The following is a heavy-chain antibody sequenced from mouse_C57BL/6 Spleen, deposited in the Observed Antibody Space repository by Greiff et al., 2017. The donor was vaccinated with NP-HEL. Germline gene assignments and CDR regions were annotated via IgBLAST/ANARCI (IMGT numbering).Heavy chain of an antibody. Sequence: EVQLQQSGPELVKPGASVKISCKASGYTFTDYYMNWVKQSHGKSLEWIGDINPNNGGTSYNQKFKGKATLTVDKSSSTAYMELRSLTSEDSAVYYCAREGVHVSFAYWGQGTLVTVSA. J-gene: IGHJ3*01. V-gene: IGHV1-26*01. CDR2: INPNNGGT. CDR3: AREGVHVSFAY. CDR1: GYTFTDYY.